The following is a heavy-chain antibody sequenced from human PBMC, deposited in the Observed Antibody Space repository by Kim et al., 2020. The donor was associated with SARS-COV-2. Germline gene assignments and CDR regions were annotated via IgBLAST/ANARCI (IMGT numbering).Heavy chain of an antibody. CDR2: IYYTGST. D-gene: IGHD3-22*01. CDR3: ARVQYFHSSTYPASFDS. V-gene: IGHV4-39*01. CDR1: GGSISSSIYY. Sequence: SETLSLTCTVSGGSISSSIYYWGWIRQPPGKGLEWIGSIYYTGSTYYSPSLKRRVTISIDTSGNQFSLKLSSVTAADTAMYFCARVQYFHSSTYPASFDSGGQGTLVTVSS. J-gene: IGHJ4*02.